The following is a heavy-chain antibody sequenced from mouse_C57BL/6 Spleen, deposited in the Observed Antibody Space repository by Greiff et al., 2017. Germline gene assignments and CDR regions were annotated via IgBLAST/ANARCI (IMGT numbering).Heavy chain of an antibody. CDR3: ARVGRDLGLKYYFDY. CDR1: GYSFTDYN. Sequence: EVHLVESGPELVKPGASVKISCKASGYSFTDYNMNWVKPSNGKSLEWIGVINPNYGTTSYNQKFKGKATLTVDQSSSTAYMQLNSLTSEDSAVYYCARVGRDLGLKYYFDYWGQGTTLTVSS. V-gene: IGHV1-39*01. J-gene: IGHJ2*01. CDR2: INPNYGTT. D-gene: IGHD3-3*01.